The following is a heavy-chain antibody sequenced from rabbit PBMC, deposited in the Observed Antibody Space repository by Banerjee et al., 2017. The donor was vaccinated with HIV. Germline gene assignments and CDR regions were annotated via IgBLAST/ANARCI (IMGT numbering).Heavy chain of an antibody. CDR3: ARDAGFAIALKL. V-gene: IGHV1S45*01. D-gene: IGHD4-2*01. CDR2: IDNGDGRT. CDR1: GFSFSSSYYV. J-gene: IGHJ3*01. Sequence: QEQLEESGGDLVKPEGSLTLTCTGSGFSFSSSYYVMCWVRQAPGKGLEWIGCIDNGDGRTYYASWAKGPFLISKTSSTTVTLQMTSLTAADTATYFCARDAGFAIALKLWGQGTLVTVS.